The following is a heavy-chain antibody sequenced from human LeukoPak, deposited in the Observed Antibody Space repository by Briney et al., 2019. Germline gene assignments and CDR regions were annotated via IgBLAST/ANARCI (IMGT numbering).Heavy chain of an antibody. J-gene: IGHJ4*02. CDR1: GGSFSGYY. V-gene: IGHV4-34*01. Sequence: SETLSLTFAVYGGSFSGYYWSWIRQPPGKGLEWIGEINHSGSTNYNPSLKGRVTISVDTSKNQFSLKLSSVTAADTAVYYCARSPYSSSWTDYWGQGTLVTVSS. CDR3: ARSPYSSSWTDY. CDR2: INHSGST. D-gene: IGHD6-13*01.